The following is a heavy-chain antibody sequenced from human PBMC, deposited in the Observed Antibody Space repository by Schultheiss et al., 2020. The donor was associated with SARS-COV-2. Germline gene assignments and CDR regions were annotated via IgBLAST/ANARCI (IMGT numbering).Heavy chain of an antibody. Sequence: SETLSLTCAVYGGSFSGYYWSWIRQPPGKGLEWIGEINHSGSTNYNPSLKSRVTISVDTSKNQLYLTLRSVTPADTAVYYCAISARHQVGNLDYWGQGTLVTVSS. J-gene: IGHJ4*02. V-gene: IGHV4-34*01. CDR3: AISARHQVGNLDY. CDR2: INHSGST. CDR1: GGSFSGYY. D-gene: IGHD7-27*01.